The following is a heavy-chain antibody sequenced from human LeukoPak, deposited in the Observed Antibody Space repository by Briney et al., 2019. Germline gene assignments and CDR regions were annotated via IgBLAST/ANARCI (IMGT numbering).Heavy chain of an antibody. Sequence: ASVKVSCKASGYTFTSYGISWVRQAPGQGLEWMGWISAYNGNTNYAQKLQGRVTMTTDTSTSTAYMELRSLRSDDTAVYYCARVGYCSSTSCYYYYYYTDVWGKGTTVTVSS. V-gene: IGHV1-18*01. D-gene: IGHD2-2*01. CDR3: ARVGYCSSTSCYYYYYYTDV. CDR2: ISAYNGNT. J-gene: IGHJ6*03. CDR1: GYTFTSYG.